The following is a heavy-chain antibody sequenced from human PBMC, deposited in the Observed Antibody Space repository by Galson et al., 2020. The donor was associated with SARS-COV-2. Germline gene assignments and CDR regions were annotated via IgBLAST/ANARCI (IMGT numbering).Heavy chain of an antibody. D-gene: IGHD6-19*01. Sequence: SETLSLTCAVYGGSFSGYYWSWIRQPPGKGLEWIGEINHSGSTNYKPSLKSRVTISVDTSKNQFSLKLSSVTAADTAVYYCARAETGYSSGWYRIFDYWGQGTLVTVSS. CDR1: GGSFSGYY. J-gene: IGHJ4*02. CDR3: ARAETGYSSGWYRIFDY. CDR2: INHSGST. V-gene: IGHV4-34*01.